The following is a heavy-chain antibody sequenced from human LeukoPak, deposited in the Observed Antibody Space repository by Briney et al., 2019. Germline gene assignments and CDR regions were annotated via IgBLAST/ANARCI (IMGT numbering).Heavy chain of an antibody. J-gene: IGHJ6*03. CDR2: INHSGST. CDR1: GGSFSGYY. V-gene: IGHV4-34*01. CDR3: ARGRGPDYDYYYMDV. Sequence: SETLSLTCAVYGGSFSGYYWSWIRQPPGKGLEWIGEINHSGSTNYNPSLKSRVTISVDTSKNQFSLKLSSVTAADTAAYYCARGRGPDYDYYYMDVWGKGTTVTVSS.